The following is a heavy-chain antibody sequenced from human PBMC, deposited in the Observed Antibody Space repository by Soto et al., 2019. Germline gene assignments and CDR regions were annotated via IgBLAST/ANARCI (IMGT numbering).Heavy chain of an antibody. J-gene: IGHJ4*02. CDR2: INSDGSST. V-gene: IGHV3-74*01. Sequence: EVQLVESGGGLVQPGGSLRLACAASGFSFSSYCMYWVRQAPGKGLVWVSRINSDGSSTNYADSVKGRFTIPRDNAKKTLYLQMNSLRAEDTAVYYCASAQFVLDSNHIGGIDYWGQGALVIVS. CDR1: GFSFSSYC. D-gene: IGHD3-3*01. CDR3: ASAQFVLDSNHIGGIDY.